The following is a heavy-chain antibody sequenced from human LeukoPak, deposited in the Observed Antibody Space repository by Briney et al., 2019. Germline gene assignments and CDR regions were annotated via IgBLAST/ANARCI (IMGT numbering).Heavy chain of an antibody. Sequence: GGSLRLSCAASGFTFSSYWMSWDRQAPGKGLEWVANIKQDGSEKYYVDSVKGRFTISRDSARNSLYLQMNSLRAEDTALYYCAKSSGSVRHFYYYYMDVWGKGTTVTVSS. J-gene: IGHJ6*03. D-gene: IGHD1-26*01. V-gene: IGHV3-7*03. CDR2: IKQDGSEK. CDR1: GFTFSSYW. CDR3: AKSSGSVRHFYYYYMDV.